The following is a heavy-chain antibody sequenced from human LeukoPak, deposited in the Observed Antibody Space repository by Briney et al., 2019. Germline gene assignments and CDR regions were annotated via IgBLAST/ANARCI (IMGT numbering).Heavy chain of an antibody. CDR3: AFSSSRPGSFDY. V-gene: IGHV3-23*01. Sequence: GGSLRLSCAASGFTFSSYAMSWVRQAPGKGLEWVSAISGSGGSTYYADSVKGRFTISRDNSKNTLCLQMNSLRAEDTAVYYCAFSSSRPGSFDYWGQGTLVTVSS. J-gene: IGHJ4*02. CDR1: GFTFSSYA. CDR2: ISGSGGST. D-gene: IGHD6-13*01.